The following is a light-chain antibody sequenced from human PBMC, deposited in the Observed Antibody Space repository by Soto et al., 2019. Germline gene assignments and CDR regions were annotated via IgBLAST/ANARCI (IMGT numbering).Light chain of an antibody. J-gene: IGLJ1*01. CDR3: SSYTSSSTYV. V-gene: IGLV2-14*03. Sequence: QSALTQPASVSGSPGQSITISCTGTISDVGGYNYASWYQQHPGKAPKLMIFDVSNRPSGVSNRFSGSKSGYTASLTISGLQAEDEADYYCSSYTSSSTYVFGTGTKLTVL. CDR2: DVS. CDR1: ISDVGGYNY.